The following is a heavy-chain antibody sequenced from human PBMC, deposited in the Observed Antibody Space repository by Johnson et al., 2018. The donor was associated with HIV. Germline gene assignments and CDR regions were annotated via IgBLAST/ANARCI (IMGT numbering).Heavy chain of an antibody. CDR3: ARGEDYGGNFGALDI. CDR1: GFSFSSYG. CDR2: IWYDGSNK. J-gene: IGHJ3*02. V-gene: IGHV3-30*19. D-gene: IGHD4-23*01. Sequence: QVQLVESGGGVVQPGRSLRLSCAASGFSFSSYGMHWVRQAPGKGLEWVANIWYDGSNKYYADSVRGRFTISRDNSKNTLYLQMNSLRDDDTAVYYCARGEDYGGNFGALDIWGQGTMVTVSS.